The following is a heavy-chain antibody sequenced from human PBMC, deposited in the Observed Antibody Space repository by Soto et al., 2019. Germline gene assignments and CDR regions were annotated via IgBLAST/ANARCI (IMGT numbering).Heavy chain of an antibody. CDR3: VSPVCGGDCYNYYYYGMDV. Sequence: GGFLRHSCAVSGLTFSSYASHWVRQTPNKGLEWVAVISYDGSNKYYADSVKSRFTISRDNSKDTLYLQMNSLRAEDTAVYYCVSPVCGGDCYNYYYYGMDVWGHGTMVTVSS. D-gene: IGHD2-21*02. V-gene: IGHV3-30-3*01. J-gene: IGHJ6*02. CDR2: ISYDGSNK. CDR1: GLTFSSYA.